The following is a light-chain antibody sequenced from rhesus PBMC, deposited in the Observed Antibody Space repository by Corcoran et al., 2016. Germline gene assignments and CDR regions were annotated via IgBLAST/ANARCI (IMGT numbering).Light chain of an antibody. CDR1: QSVGSR. J-gene: IGKJ2*01. CDR3: QRYDDWPYS. CDR2: YSS. V-gene: IGKV3-42*03. Sequence: ETVMMQSPATLSLSPGERATLSCRASQSVGSRLAWYQQKPGQAPRLLIYYSSTRATGIPDRFSGSGSGTEFTLTISSLDPEDIGVYFCQRYDDWPYSFGQGTKVEIK.